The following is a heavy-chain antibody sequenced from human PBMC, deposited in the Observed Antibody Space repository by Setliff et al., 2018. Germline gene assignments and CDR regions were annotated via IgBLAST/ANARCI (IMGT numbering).Heavy chain of an antibody. Sequence: PGGSLRLSCVVSGFTFSDYYMSWIRQAPGKGLEWVANINPDGSGKYYVDSVRGRFTISRDNAMNSLFLQMDSLRVDDTAVYYCGRAGKPYAIDVWGQGTMVTVSS. J-gene: IGHJ3*01. CDR2: INPDGSGK. V-gene: IGHV3-7*04. CDR1: GFTFSDYY. CDR3: GRAGKPYAIDV.